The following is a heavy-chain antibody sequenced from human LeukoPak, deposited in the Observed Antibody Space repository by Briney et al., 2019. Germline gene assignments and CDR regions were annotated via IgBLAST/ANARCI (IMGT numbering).Heavy chain of an antibody. CDR3: AKDGAYFGIGSYFDY. V-gene: IGHV3-23*01. J-gene: IGHJ4*02. D-gene: IGHD3-3*01. CDR2: ISADGGGT. Sequence: GGSLRLSCVVSGFTLSSYAVSWVRQAPGKGLEWVSGISADGGGTFYADSGKGRFTISRDNSKNFLYLQMNSLRADDTAVYYCAKDGAYFGIGSYFDYWGQGTLVTVSS. CDR1: GFTLSSYA.